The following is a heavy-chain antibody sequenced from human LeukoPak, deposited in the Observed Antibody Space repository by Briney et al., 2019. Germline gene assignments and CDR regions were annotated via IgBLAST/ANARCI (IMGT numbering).Heavy chain of an antibody. CDR1: GYSLTELY. J-gene: IGHJ4*02. D-gene: IGHD6-13*01. Sequence: ASVKVSCKVSGYSLTELYMHWVRQAPGKGLEWMGGFDPEDGETIYAQKFQGRVTMTEDTSTDTAYMELSSLRSEDTAVYYCATPPPGIAAAGTGFDYWGQGTLVTDSS. CDR2: FDPEDGET. CDR3: ATPPPGIAAAGTGFDY. V-gene: IGHV1-24*01.